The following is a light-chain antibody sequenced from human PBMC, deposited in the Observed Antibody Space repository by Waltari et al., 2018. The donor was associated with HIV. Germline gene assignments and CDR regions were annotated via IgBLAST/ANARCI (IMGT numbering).Light chain of an antibody. Sequence: DIQMTQSPSSLSTSMGDRVTITCRASQTINNYLNWYQQKLGKAPKLHSYGASDLESGVPSRFSGSGSGTDFTLTITGLQAEDSGTYYCQQTFTGPYTFGQGTKVEVK. J-gene: IGKJ2*01. CDR1: QTINNY. CDR3: QQTFTGPYT. CDR2: GAS. V-gene: IGKV1-39*01.